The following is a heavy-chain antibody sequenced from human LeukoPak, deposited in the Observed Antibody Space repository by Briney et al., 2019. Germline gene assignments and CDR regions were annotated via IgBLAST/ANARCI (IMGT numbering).Heavy chain of an antibody. J-gene: IGHJ6*03. D-gene: IGHD3/OR15-3a*01. V-gene: IGHV4-4*07. CDR3: ARDQGTGVYYYYYYMDV. CDR2: IYTSGST. CDR1: GGSISSYY. Sequence: SETLSLTCSVSGGSISSYYWSWIRQPAGKGLEWIGRIYTSGSTNYNPSLKSRVTMSVDTSKNQFSLKLSSVTAADTAVYYCARDQGTGVYYYYYYMDVWGKGTTVTISS.